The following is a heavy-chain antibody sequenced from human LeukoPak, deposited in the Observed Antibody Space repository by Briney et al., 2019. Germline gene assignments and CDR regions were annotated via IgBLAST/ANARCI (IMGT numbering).Heavy chain of an antibody. J-gene: IGHJ4*02. CDR2: ISSSGSYM. CDR1: GFTFSTYA. V-gene: IGHV3-21*01. D-gene: IGHD6-6*01. Sequence: GGSLRLSCAASGFTFSTYAMSWVRQAAGKGLEWVSSISSSGSYMYYADSVKGRFTISRDNAKNSLFLQMDSLRAEDTAVYYCARDVRQLVQSYFNYWGQGTLVTVSS. CDR3: ARDVRQLVQSYFNY.